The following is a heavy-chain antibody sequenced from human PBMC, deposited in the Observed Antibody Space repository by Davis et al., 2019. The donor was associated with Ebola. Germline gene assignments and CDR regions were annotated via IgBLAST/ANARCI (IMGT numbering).Heavy chain of an antibody. D-gene: IGHD3-3*02. V-gene: IGHV3-49*02. Sequence: GGSLRLSCAASGFTFSSNTMSWVRQAPGKGLEWVGFIRSRGYGGRTEYAASLKDRFTISRDESKSIAYLQMDGLTTEDTAVYYCGRVMGILDYYYGLDVWGKGTTVIVSS. J-gene: IGHJ6*04. CDR1: GFTFSSNT. CDR2: IRSRGYGGRT. CDR3: GRVMGILDYYYGLDV.